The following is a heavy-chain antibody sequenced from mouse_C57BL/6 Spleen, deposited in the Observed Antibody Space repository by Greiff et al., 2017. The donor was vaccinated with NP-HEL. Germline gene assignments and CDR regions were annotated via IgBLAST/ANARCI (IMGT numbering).Heavy chain of an antibody. V-gene: IGHV1-15*01. Sequence: VQLQESGAELVRPGASVTLSCKASGYTFTDYEMHWVKQTPVHGLEWIGAIDPETGGTAYNQKFKGKAIMTADKSSSTAYMELRSLTSEDSAVYYCTRVYFDYWGQGTTLTVSS. CDR2: IDPETGGT. CDR1: GYTFTDYE. J-gene: IGHJ2*01. CDR3: TRVYFDY.